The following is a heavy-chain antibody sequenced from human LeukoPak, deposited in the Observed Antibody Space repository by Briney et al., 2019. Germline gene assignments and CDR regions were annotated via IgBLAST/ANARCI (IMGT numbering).Heavy chain of an antibody. J-gene: IGHJ5*02. CDR2: ISSNGDST. Sequence: GGSLRLSCSASGFAFSSYAMHWVRQAPGKGLEYVSAISSNGDSTYYADSVKGRFTISRDNSKNTLYLQMSSLRAEDTAVYYCARDQGYSYDADWFDPWGQGTLVTVSS. CDR1: GFAFSSYA. D-gene: IGHD5-18*01. V-gene: IGHV3-64*04. CDR3: ARDQGYSYDADWFDP.